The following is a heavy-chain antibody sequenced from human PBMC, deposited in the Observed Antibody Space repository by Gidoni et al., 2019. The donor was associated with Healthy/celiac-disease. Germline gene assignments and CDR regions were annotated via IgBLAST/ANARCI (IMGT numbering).Heavy chain of an antibody. CDR1: GFTFSSYA. J-gene: IGHJ4*02. D-gene: IGHD5-12*01. CDR2: ISYDGSNK. CDR3: ARDLDISGHITESLDY. V-gene: IGHV3-30-3*01. Sequence: QVQLVESGGGVVQPGRSLRLSCAASGFTFSSYAMHWVRQAPGKGLEWVAVISYDGSNKYYADSVKGRFTISRDNSKNTLYLQMNSLRAEDTAVYYCARDLDISGHITESLDYWGQGTLVTVSS.